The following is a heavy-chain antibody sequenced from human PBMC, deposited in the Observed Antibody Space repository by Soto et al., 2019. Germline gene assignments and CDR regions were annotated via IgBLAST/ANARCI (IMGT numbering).Heavy chain of an antibody. CDR3: ARSYDILTGRFEY. J-gene: IGHJ4*02. CDR2: IYYSGST. Sequence: SETLSLTCTVSGGSISSSSYYWGWIRQPPGKGLEWIGSIYYSGSTYYNPSLKSRVTISVDTSKNQFSLKLSSVTAADTAVYYCARSYDILTGRFEYWGQGTLVTVSS. CDR1: GGSISSSSYY. V-gene: IGHV4-39*01. D-gene: IGHD3-9*01.